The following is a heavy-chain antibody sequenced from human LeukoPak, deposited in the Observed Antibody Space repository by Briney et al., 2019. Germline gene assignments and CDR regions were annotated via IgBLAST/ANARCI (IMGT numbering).Heavy chain of an antibody. CDR3: AEVEQWFGFY. CDR2: ISGSGGST. CDR1: GFTFSNAW. D-gene: IGHD3-10*01. V-gene: IGHV3-23*01. J-gene: IGHJ4*02. Sequence: GGSLRLSCAASGFTFSNAWMSWVRQAPGKGLEWVSAISGSGGSTYYADSVKGRSTISGDNSKTTLYLQMNSLRAEETAVYYCAEVEQWFGFYWGEGTLVTASS.